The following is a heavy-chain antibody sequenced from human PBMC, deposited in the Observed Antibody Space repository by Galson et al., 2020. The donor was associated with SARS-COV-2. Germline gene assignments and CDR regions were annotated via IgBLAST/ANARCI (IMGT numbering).Heavy chain of an antibody. V-gene: IGHV4-34*01. D-gene: IGHD6-13*01. CDR1: GGSFSGYY. CDR2: INHSGST. Sequence: ETSETLSLTCAVYGGSFSGYYWSWIRQPPGKGLEWIGEINHSGSTNYNPSLKSRVTISVDTSKNQFSLKLSSVTAADTAVYYCARGGIAAAGTRGPPRGYWGQGTLVTVSS. J-gene: IGHJ4*02. CDR3: ARGGIAAAGTRGPPRGY.